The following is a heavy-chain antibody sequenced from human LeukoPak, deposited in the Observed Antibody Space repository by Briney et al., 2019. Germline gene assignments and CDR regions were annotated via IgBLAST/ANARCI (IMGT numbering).Heavy chain of an antibody. D-gene: IGHD3-3*01. J-gene: IGHJ4*02. CDR2: IYDGGST. V-gene: IGHV3-53*05. CDR1: GFTVSNNY. CDR3: ARVGSYYDVWSGAFDS. Sequence: GGSLRLSCAASGFTVSNNYMSWVRQAPGKGLEWVSVIYDGGSTYYADSVKGRFTISRDSPKSKLYLQMNGLRAEDTAVYYCARVGSYYDVWSGAFDSWGQGTLVTVSS.